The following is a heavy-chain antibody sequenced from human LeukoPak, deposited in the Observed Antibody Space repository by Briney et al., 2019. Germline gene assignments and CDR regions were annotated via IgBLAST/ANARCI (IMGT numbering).Heavy chain of an antibody. V-gene: IGHV2-70*11. CDR3: ARYGSGRNYFDY. CDR1: GFSLSTSGMC. CDR2: IDWDDDK. D-gene: IGHD3-10*01. Sequence: SGPALVKPTQTLTLTCTFSGFSLSTSGMCVSWVRQPPGKALEWLARIDWDDDKYYSTSLKTRLTISKDTSKNQVVLTMTNMDAVDTATYYCARYGSGRNYFDYWGQGTLVTVSS. J-gene: IGHJ4*02.